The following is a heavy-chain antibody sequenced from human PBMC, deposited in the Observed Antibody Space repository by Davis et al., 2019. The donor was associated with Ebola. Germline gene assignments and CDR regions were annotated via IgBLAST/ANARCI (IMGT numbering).Heavy chain of an antibody. CDR3: AKGSGYSSSWSSSYGMDV. V-gene: IGHV3-30-3*01. D-gene: IGHD6-13*01. CDR1: GFTFSSYA. CDR2: ISYDGSNK. Sequence: GSLKISCAASGFTFSSYAMHWVRQAPGKGLEWVAVISYDGSNKYYADSVKGRFTISRDNSKNTLYLQMNSLRAEDTAVYYCAKGSGYSSSWSSSYGMDVWGQGTTVTVSS. J-gene: IGHJ6*02.